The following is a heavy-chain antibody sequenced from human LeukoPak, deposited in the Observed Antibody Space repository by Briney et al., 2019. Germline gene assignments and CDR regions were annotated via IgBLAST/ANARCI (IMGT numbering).Heavy chain of an antibody. CDR3: ARGGHSGYDLDY. CDR1: GFIFSTYW. J-gene: IGHJ4*02. V-gene: IGHV3-74*01. CDR2: IKSDGSSA. D-gene: IGHD5-12*01. Sequence: GGSLRLSCEASGFIFSTYWMHWVRQAPGKGLVWVLCIKSDGSSATYADSVKGRFSISRDNAKNTLYLQMNSLRAEDTAVFYCARGGHSGYDLDYWGQGTPVTVSS.